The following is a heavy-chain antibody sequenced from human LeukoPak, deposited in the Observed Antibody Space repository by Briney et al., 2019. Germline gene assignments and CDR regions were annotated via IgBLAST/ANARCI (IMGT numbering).Heavy chain of an antibody. CDR2: IKSDGSST. V-gene: IGHV3-74*01. CDR3: ARDAYYRDADVDC. Sequence: GGSLRLSCAASGFTFSHYWMHGVRQAPGKGLVWVSRIKSDGSSTTYADFVKGRFTISRDNAKNMVYLQMNSLRAEDTAVYYCARDAYYRDADVDCWGQGTLVTVSS. D-gene: IGHD4/OR15-4a*01. CDR1: GFTFSHYW. J-gene: IGHJ4*02.